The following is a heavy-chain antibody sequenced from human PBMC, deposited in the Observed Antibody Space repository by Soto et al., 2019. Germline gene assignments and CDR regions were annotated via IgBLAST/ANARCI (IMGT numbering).Heavy chain of an antibody. V-gene: IGHV4-4*02. CDR2: IYHSGRT. CDR1: GGSISNGNW. Sequence: QVQLQESGPGLVKPSETLPLTCAVSGGSISNGNWWSWVRQPPGKGLEWIGEIYHSGRTNYNPSLKSRVSISVDTSKNQFSLKLTSVTAADTAIYYCARAAAYRLDSWGQGTLVTVAS. J-gene: IGHJ4*02. CDR3: ARAAAYRLDS. D-gene: IGHD6-25*01.